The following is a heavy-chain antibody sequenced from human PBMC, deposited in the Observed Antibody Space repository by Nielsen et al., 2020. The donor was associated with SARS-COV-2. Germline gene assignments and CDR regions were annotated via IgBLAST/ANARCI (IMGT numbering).Heavy chain of an antibody. CDR3: ARGARPLFDY. CDR2: ISSSSSYT. Sequence: GESLKISCAASGFTFSDYYMSWIRQAPGKGLEWVSYISSSSSYTNYADSVKGRFTISRDNAKNSLYLQMNSLRAEDTAVYYCARGARPLFDYWGQGTLVTVSS. J-gene: IGHJ4*02. D-gene: IGHD6-6*01. V-gene: IGHV3-11*05. CDR1: GFTFSDYY.